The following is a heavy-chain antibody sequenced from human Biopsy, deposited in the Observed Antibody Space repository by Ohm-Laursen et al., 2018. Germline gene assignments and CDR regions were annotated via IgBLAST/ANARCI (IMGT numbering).Heavy chain of an antibody. V-gene: IGHV1-18*01. Sequence: ASVTVSCKASGYTFTSYGISWVRQAPGQGLEWMGWINTYNGNTNYAQNLQGRVTMTTDTSTSTAYMELGSLRSDDTAVYYCARERGGYKRTDYWGQGTLVTVSS. CDR2: INTYNGNT. D-gene: IGHD5-24*01. CDR3: ARERGGYKRTDY. J-gene: IGHJ4*02. CDR1: GYTFTSYG.